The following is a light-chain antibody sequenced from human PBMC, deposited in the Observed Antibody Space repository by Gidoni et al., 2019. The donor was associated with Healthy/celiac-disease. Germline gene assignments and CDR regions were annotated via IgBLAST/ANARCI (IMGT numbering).Light chain of an antibody. V-gene: IGLV2-23*02. CDR3: CSYAGSSTLL. CDR2: EVS. J-gene: IGLJ2*01. CDR1: SSDVGNYNL. Sequence: QSALTQPASVSGSPGQSITISCTGTSSDVGNYNLVSWYQQHPGKAPKLMIYEVSKRPSGVSNRFSGSKSGKTASLTISGLQPEDEADYYCCSYAGSSTLLFGGGTKLTVL.